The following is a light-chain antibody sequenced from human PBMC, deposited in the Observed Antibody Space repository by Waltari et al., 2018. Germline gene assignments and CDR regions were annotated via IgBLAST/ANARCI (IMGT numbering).Light chain of an antibody. CDR3: QHYVRLPAT. CDR2: GGT. J-gene: IGKJ1*01. CDR1: QSVSRA. Sequence: EIVWTQPPGPLSLSSGARSTLPCRASQSVSRALAWYQQKPGQAPRLLIYGGTRANGLADRFSGSGSGTDFSPPISSLEPEDFAVYYCQHYVRLPATFGQGTKVEIK. V-gene: IGKV3-20*01.